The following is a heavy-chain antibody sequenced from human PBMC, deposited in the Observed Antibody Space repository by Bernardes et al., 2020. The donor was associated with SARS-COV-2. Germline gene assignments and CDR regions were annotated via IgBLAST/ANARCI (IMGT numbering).Heavy chain of an antibody. Sequence: ASVKVSCKASGYTFSNYGISWVRQAPGQGLEWMGWIGTDNGDTNYAQKFQGRVTMTSDTSTSTAYMELRSLKSDDTAMYYCARDRGDSYYDFWSGYKYVYWGQGTLVTVSS. D-gene: IGHD3-3*01. J-gene: IGHJ4*02. V-gene: IGHV1-18*01. CDR1: GYTFSNYG. CDR3: ARDRGDSYYDFWSGYKYVY. CDR2: IGTDNGDT.